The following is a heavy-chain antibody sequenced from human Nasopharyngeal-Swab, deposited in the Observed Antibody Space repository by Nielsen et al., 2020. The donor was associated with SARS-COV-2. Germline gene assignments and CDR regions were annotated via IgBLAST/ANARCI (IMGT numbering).Heavy chain of an antibody. V-gene: IGHV1-18*01. CDR1: GYTFTSDG. J-gene: IGHJ5*02. D-gene: IGHD2-2*01. CDR3: ARDQGFTSSYWFDP. Sequence: ASVKVSCKASGYTFTSDGISWVRQAPGQGLEWMGWSSGYNGFTNYAQKFQGRVTMTTETSTNTAYMELRSLTSDDTAVYYCARDQGFTSSYWFDPWGQGTLVTVSS. CDR2: SSGYNGFT.